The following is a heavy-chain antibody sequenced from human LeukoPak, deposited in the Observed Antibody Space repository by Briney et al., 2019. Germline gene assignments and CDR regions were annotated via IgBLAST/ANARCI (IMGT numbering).Heavy chain of an antibody. V-gene: IGHV4-34*01. Sequence: SSETLSLTCAVYGGSFSGYYWSWIRQPSGKGLEWIGEINHSGSTNYNPSLKSRVTISVDTSKNQFSLKLSSVTAADTAVYYCARALLLWFGEFWFDPWGQGTLVTVSS. CDR3: ARALLLWFGEFWFDP. CDR1: GGSFSGYY. CDR2: INHSGST. J-gene: IGHJ5*02. D-gene: IGHD3-10*01.